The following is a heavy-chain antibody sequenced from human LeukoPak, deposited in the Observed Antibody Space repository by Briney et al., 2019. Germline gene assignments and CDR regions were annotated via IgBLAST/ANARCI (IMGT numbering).Heavy chain of an antibody. D-gene: IGHD4-17*01. Sequence: PGGSLRLSCAASGFTFSSYGMHWVRQAPGKGLEWVAVISYDGSNKYSADSVKGRFTISRDNSKNTLYLQMNSLRAEDTAVYYCATEHGFHYGAYFDYWGQGTLVTVSS. J-gene: IGHJ4*02. CDR3: ATEHGFHYGAYFDY. V-gene: IGHV3-30*03. CDR2: ISYDGSNK. CDR1: GFTFSSYG.